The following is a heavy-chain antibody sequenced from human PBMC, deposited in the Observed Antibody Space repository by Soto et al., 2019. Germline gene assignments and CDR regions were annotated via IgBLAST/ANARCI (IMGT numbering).Heavy chain of an antibody. CDR2: IYWDDEK. D-gene: IGHD1-26*01. V-gene: IGHV2-5*02. CDR1: GFSLHTSGVG. J-gene: IGHJ4*02. Sequence: QITLRESGPTRVRPTQTLSLTCTFSGFSLHTSGVGVGWIRPPPGKALECLALIYWDDEKRYSPSLKSRLSITKDTSENQVVLTMTNMDHVDTATYYCAYRALYSGSYWDGGYFDSWGQGTLITVSS. CDR3: AYRALYSGSYWDGGYFDS.